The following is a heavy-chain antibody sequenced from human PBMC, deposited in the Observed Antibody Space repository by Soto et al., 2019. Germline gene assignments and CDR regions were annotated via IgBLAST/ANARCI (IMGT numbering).Heavy chain of an antibody. V-gene: IGHV3-13*05. Sequence: PGGSLRLSCAASGFTFISYDMHWVRQATGKGLEWVSAIGTAGDPYYPGSVKGRFTISRENAKNSLYLQMNSLRAGDTAVYYCARQYCTNGVCPYGMDVWGQGTTVTVSS. CDR1: GFTFISYD. D-gene: IGHD2-8*01. CDR2: IGTAGDP. J-gene: IGHJ6*02. CDR3: ARQYCTNGVCPYGMDV.